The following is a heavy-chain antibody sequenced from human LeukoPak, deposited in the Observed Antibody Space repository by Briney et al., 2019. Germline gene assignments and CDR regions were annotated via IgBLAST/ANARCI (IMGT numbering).Heavy chain of an antibody. CDR2: INHSGST. CDR1: GGSFSGYY. CDR3: ARRLGSGYDY. V-gene: IGHV4-34*01. Sequence: PSETLSLTCAVYGGSFSGYYWSWIRQPPGKGLEWIGEINHSGSTNYNPSLKSRVTISVDTSKNQFSLKLSSVTAADTAVYYCARRLGSGYDYWGQGTLVTVSS. J-gene: IGHJ4*02. D-gene: IGHD3-22*01.